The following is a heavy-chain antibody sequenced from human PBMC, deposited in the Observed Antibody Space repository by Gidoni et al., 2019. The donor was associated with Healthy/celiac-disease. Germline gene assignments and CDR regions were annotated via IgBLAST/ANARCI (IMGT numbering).Heavy chain of an antibody. Sequence: QVQLVESVGGLVKPGGSLRLSCSASGFTFSDHYMSWIRQAPGKRLEWVSDISSSSSYTNYADSVKGRFTISRDNAKNSLYLQMNSLRAEDTAVYYCARDRGTAASTIYYYYGMDVWGQGTTVTVSS. CDR1: GFTFSDHY. J-gene: IGHJ6*02. D-gene: IGHD6-13*01. CDR3: ARDRGTAASTIYYYYGMDV. V-gene: IGHV3-11*05. CDR2: ISSSSSYT.